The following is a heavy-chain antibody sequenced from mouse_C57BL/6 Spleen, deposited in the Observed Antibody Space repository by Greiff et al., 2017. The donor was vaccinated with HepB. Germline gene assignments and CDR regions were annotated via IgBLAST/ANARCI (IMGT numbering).Heavy chain of an antibody. CDR1: GYTFTDYY. V-gene: IGHV1-19*01. Sequence: EVQLQQSGPVLVKPGASVKMSCKASGYTFTDYYMNWVKQSHGKSLEWIGVINPYNGGTSYNQKFKGKATLTVDKSSSTAYMELNSLTSEDSAVYYCARRELGYEFDYWGQGTTLTVSS. J-gene: IGHJ2*01. CDR3: ARRELGYEFDY. D-gene: IGHD2-2*01. CDR2: INPYNGGT.